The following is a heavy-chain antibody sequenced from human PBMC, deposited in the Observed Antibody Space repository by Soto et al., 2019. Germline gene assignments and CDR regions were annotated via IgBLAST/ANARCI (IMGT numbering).Heavy chain of an antibody. V-gene: IGHV4-61*01. J-gene: IGHJ4*02. CDR2: IYYSVST. D-gene: IGHD3-22*01. CDR1: GGSDSSGSYS. CDR3: AREGVITTSRFDY. Sequence: SETLSLTRTVSGGSDSSGSYSCSWIRQPPGKGLEWIGYIYYSVSTNYNPSLKSRVTISVHPYKNQFSLKLSSVTAADTAVYYCAREGVITTSRFDYWGQAALVIVCS.